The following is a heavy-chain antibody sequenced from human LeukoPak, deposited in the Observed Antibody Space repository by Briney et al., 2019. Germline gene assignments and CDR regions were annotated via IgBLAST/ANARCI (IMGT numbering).Heavy chain of an antibody. J-gene: IGHJ4*02. CDR2: AGWAGGTT. CDR3: AKELDTMFFDY. Sequence: GGSLRLSCATPGFNFDRYTIHWVRQAPGKGLEWVSLAGWAGGTTFYPDSMRGRFTISRDSGRKSVYLQMNSLTTDDTAFYFCAKELDTMFFDYWGQGALVTVSS. D-gene: IGHD3-10*02. V-gene: IGHV3-43*01. CDR1: GFNFDRYT.